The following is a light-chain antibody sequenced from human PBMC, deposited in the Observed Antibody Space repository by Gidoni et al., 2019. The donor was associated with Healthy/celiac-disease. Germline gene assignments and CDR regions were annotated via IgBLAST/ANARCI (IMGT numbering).Light chain of an antibody. CDR3: QQYGSSPGT. J-gene: IGKJ1*01. CDR1: QSVSSSY. CDR2: VAS. Sequence: DIVLTQSPGTLSLSPGERATLSCRASQSVSSSYLAWYQQKPGQAPRLLIYVASSRATGIPDRFSGSGSGTDFTLTISRLEPEDFAVYYCQQYGSSPGTFGQGTKVEIK. V-gene: IGKV3-20*01.